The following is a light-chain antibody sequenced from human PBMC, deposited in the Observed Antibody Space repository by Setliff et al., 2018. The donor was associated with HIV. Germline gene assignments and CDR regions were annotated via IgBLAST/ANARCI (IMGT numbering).Light chain of an antibody. CDR2: ELS. CDR1: SSDIGSHNH. Sequence: QSVLTQPPSASGSPGQSVAISCTGTSSDIGSHNHVSWYQQYPGKAPKLMIYELSQRPSGVPDRFSGSKSGNTASLTISGLQAEDEADYYCSSYVQGDTWVFGGGTK. CDR3: SSYVQGDTWV. V-gene: IGLV2-8*01. J-gene: IGLJ3*02.